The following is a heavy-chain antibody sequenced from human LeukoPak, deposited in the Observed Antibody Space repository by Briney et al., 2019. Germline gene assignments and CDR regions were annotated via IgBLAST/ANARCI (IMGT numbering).Heavy chain of an antibody. CDR3: ARSFLDYMDV. J-gene: IGHJ6*03. V-gene: IGHV4-4*07. Sequence: LTCTVSGESINPYYWNWIRQSAGKGLEWIGHIYKSGTTNFNPSLTSRVTMSLDTSRNQFSLKLRSVTAADTAVYFCARSFLDYMDVWGKGTTVTVSS. D-gene: IGHD2/OR15-2a*01. CDR2: IYKSGTT. CDR1: GESINPYY.